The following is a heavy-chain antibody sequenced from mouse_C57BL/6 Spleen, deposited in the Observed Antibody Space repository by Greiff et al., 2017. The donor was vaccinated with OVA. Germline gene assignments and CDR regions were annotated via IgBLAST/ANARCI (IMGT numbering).Heavy chain of an antibody. V-gene: IGHV1-61*01. CDR3: ATSYGSSYIDY. D-gene: IGHD1-1*01. Sequence: QVQLQQPGAELVRPGSSVKLSCKASGYTFTSYWMDWVKQRPGQGLEWIGNIYPSDSETHYNQKFKDKATLTVDKSSSTAYMQLSSLTSEDSAVYYCATSYGSSYIDYWGQGTPLTVSS. CDR2: IYPSDSET. J-gene: IGHJ2*01. CDR1: GYTFTSYW.